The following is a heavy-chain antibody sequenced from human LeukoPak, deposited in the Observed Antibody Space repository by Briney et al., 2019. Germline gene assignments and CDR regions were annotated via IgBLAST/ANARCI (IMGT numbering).Heavy chain of an antibody. CDR3: ARVSNTGTKDAFDI. CDR2: INWNGGST. Sequence: GGSLRLSCAASGFTFDDYGMSWVRQAPGKGLEWVSGINWNGGSTGYADSVKGRFTISRDNAKNSLYLQMNSLSAEDTALYYCARVSNTGTKDAFDIWGQGTMVTVSS. D-gene: IGHD1-7*01. J-gene: IGHJ3*02. V-gene: IGHV3-20*04. CDR1: GFTFDDYG.